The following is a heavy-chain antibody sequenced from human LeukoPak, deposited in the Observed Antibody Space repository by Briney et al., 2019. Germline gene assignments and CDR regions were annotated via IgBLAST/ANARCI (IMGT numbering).Heavy chain of an antibody. CDR3: AKAGHGSLYYFDY. CDR1: GFTFDDYA. CDR2: ISWDGGST. Sequence: GGSLRLSCAASGFTFDDYAMHWVRQAPGKGLEWVSLISWDGGSTYYADSVKGRFTISRDNGKTSLYLQMNSLRAEDTALYYCAKAGHGSLYYFDYWGQGTLVTVSS. D-gene: IGHD1-14*01. J-gene: IGHJ4*02. V-gene: IGHV3-43D*04.